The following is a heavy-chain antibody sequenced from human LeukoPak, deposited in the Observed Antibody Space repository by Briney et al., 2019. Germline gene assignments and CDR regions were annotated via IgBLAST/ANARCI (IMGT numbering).Heavy chain of an antibody. J-gene: IGHJ6*02. V-gene: IGHV3-30*18. CDR1: GFTFSSYG. CDR3: AKDGHSSSWLHYYYYYGMDV. Sequence: GGSLRLSCAASGFTFSSYGMHWVRQAPGKGLEWVAVISYDGSNKYYADSVKGRFTISRGNSKNTLYLQMNSLRAEDTAVYYCAKDGHSSSWLHYYYYYGMDVWGQGTTVTVSS. CDR2: ISYDGSNK. D-gene: IGHD6-13*01.